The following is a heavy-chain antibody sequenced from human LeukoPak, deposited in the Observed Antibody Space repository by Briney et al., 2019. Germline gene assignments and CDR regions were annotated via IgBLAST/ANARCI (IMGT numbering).Heavy chain of an antibody. Sequence: SGTLSLTCTVSGGSISSSSYYWGWIRQPPGKGLEWIGSIYYSGSTYYNPSLKSRVTISVDTSKNQFSLKLSSVTAADTAVYYCARARPLTYYYDSSGYYHGGTFDYWGQGTLVTVSS. V-gene: IGHV4-39*07. CDR2: IYYSGST. J-gene: IGHJ4*02. CDR1: GGSISSSSYY. CDR3: ARARPLTYYYDSSGYYHGGTFDY. D-gene: IGHD3-22*01.